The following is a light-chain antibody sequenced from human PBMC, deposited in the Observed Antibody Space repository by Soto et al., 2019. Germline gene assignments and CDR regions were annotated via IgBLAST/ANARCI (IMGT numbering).Light chain of an antibody. CDR3: SSYAGSNNFCV. J-gene: IGLJ1*01. CDR2: EVS. CDR1: SSDVGGYNY. V-gene: IGLV2-8*01. Sequence: QSVLTHHTSSSGSPGQSVTVSCTGTSSDVGGYNYVSWYQQHPGKAPKLIIYEVSERPSGVPDRFSGSKSGDTASLTVSGLQAEDEADYYCSSYAGSNNFCVFGTGTKVTVL.